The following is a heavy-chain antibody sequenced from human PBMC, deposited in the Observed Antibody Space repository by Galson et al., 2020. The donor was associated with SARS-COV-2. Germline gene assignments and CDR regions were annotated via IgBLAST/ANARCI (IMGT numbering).Heavy chain of an antibody. V-gene: IGHV3-48*01. CDR1: GFSFSNYG. Sequence: GESLKISCAGSGFSFSNYGMNWVRQAPGKGLEWVSFISNTNGTIYYADSVRGRFTISRDNAKNSLYLQMNSLRAEDTAVYYCARGGVGAKYYYYYGMDVWGQGTTVTVSS. D-gene: IGHD1-26*01. CDR2: ISNTNGTI. CDR3: ARGGVGAKYYYYYGMDV. J-gene: IGHJ6*02.